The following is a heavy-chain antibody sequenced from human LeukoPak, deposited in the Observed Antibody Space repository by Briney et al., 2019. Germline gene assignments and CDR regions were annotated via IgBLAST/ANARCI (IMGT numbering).Heavy chain of an antibody. CDR3: ARGYDSSAYYPFNY. V-gene: IGHV4-59*11. Sequence: SETLSLTCVVSGGSLSTHHWSWIRQSPGRGLEWIGYISDSGSTNYNPSLRSRVTISVDTSKNQFSLMLSSVAAADTAVYYCARGYDSSAYYPFNYWGQGTLVTVSS. J-gene: IGHJ4*02. CDR1: GGSLSTHH. D-gene: IGHD3-22*01. CDR2: ISDSGST.